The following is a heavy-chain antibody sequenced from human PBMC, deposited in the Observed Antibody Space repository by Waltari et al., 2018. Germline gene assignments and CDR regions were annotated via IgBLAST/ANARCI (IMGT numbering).Heavy chain of an antibody. CDR3: ARARRGQWTNWYFDL. CDR1: GGSFSGYY. D-gene: IGHD6-19*01. J-gene: IGHJ2*01. V-gene: IGHV4-34*01. CDR2: INHSGST. Sequence: QVQLQQWGAGLLKPSETLSLTCAVYGGSFSGYYWSWIRKPPGKGLEWIGEINHSGSTNDDPSLKSRVTRSLDTSKNQFSLKLSSVTAADTAVYYCARARRGQWTNWYFDLWGRGTLVTVSS.